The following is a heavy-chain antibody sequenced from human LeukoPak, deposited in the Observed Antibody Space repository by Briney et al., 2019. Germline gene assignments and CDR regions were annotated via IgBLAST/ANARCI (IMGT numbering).Heavy chain of an antibody. D-gene: IGHD3-9*01. CDR2: VIPIFGTA. V-gene: IGHV1-69*06. CDR3: ARAGYDILTGALYGMDV. Sequence: SVTVSCKASGGTFSSYAISWVRQAPGQGLEWMGGVIPIFGTANYAQKFQGRVTITADKSTSTAYMELSSLRSEDTAVYYCARAGYDILTGALYGMDVWGKGTTVTVSS. CDR1: GGTFSSYA. J-gene: IGHJ6*04.